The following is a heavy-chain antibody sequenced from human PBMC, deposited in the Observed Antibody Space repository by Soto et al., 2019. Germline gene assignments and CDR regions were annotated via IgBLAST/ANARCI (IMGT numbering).Heavy chain of an antibody. CDR1: GGSISSGDYY. CDR2: IYYSGST. Sequence: PSQTLSLTCTVSGGSISSGDYYWSWIRQPPGKGLEWIGYIYYSGSTYYNPSLKSRVTISVDTSKNQFSLKLSSVTAADTAVYYCARGPLDTLITIFGVAPMRYFDYWGQGTLVTVLL. V-gene: IGHV4-30-4*01. CDR3: ARGPLDTLITIFGVAPMRYFDY. D-gene: IGHD3-3*01. J-gene: IGHJ4*02.